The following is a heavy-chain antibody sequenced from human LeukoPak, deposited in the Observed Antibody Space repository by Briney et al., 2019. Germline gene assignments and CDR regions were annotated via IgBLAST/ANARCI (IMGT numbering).Heavy chain of an antibody. CDR2: ISGSGDST. J-gene: IGHJ4*02. CDR3: AKVATWTYFDY. V-gene: IGHV3-23*01. Sequence: PGGSLRLSCAASEVTFSSYAMSWVRQAPGKGLEWVSAISGSGDSTYYADSVKGRLTISRDNSKNTLYLQMNSLRADDTAVYYCAKVATWTYFDYWGQGTLVTVSS. D-gene: IGHD3/OR15-3a*01. CDR1: EVTFSSYA.